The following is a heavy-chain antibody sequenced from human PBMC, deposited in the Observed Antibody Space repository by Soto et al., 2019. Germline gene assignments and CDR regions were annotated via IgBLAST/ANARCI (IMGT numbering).Heavy chain of an antibody. V-gene: IGHV3-23*01. CDR1: GFSFGTYA. D-gene: IGHD3-22*01. CDR3: AKNTAYDSSGYYGSLNYYFDK. J-gene: IGHJ4*02. Sequence: EVQLLESGGGLGQHGGSLRISCAASGFSFGTYAMGWVRQAPGKGLEWVSDISGSGTSTYEADSVKGRFTIFRDNSKNTLYLQMNSLRGEDTAVYYCAKNTAYDSSGYYGSLNYYFDKLGQGTLVTVSS. CDR2: ISGSGTST.